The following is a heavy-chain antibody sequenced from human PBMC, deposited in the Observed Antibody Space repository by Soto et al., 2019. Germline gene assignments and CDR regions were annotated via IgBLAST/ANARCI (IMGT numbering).Heavy chain of an antibody. J-gene: IGHJ4*02. V-gene: IGHV3-30*18. Sequence: QVQLVESGGGVVQPGRSLRLSCAASGFTFSSYGMHWVRQAPGKGLEWVAVISYDGSNKYYADSVKGRFTISRDNSKKTLYLQMNSLRAEGTAVYYCAKQRKDIVVVGIPGDYWGQGTLVTVSS. CDR1: GFTFSSYG. D-gene: IGHD2-15*01. CDR2: ISYDGSNK. CDR3: AKQRKDIVVVGIPGDY.